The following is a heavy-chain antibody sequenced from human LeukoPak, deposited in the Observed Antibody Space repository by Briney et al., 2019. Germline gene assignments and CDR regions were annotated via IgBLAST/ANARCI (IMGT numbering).Heavy chain of an antibody. CDR2: IYPGDSDT. D-gene: IGHD1-26*01. Sequence: RGESLKISCKGSGYSFTSYWIGWVRQMPGKGLEWMGIIYPGDSDTRYSPSFQGQVTISADKSISTAYLQWSSLKASDTAMYYCARLPGEFDWEKGTLDYWGQGTLVTVSS. V-gene: IGHV5-51*01. J-gene: IGHJ4*02. CDR3: ARLPGEFDWEKGTLDY. CDR1: GYSFTSYW.